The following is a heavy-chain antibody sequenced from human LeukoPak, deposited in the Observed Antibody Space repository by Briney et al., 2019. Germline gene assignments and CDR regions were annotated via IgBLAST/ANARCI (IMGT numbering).Heavy chain of an antibody. Sequence: SETLSLTCTVSGGSISSSSYYWGWIRQPPGKGLEWIGYIYYSGSTYYNPSLKSRVTISVDTSKNQFSLKLSSVTAADTAVYYCARGILDAFDIWGQGTMVTVSS. CDR3: ARGILDAFDI. V-gene: IGHV4-30-4*08. CDR1: GGSISSSSYY. CDR2: IYYSGST. J-gene: IGHJ3*02.